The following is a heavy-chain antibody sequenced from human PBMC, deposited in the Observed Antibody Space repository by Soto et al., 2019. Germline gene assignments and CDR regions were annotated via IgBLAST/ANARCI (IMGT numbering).Heavy chain of an antibody. D-gene: IGHD4-17*01. CDR2: IFSNDEK. V-gene: IGHV2-26*01. J-gene: IGHJ4*02. CDR3: ARILHGEHCDY. Sequence: QVTLKESGPVLVKPTETLTLTCTVSGFSLSNARMGVSWIRQPPGKALEWLAHIFSNDEKSYSTSLKSRLTNAKDTTKSHVVLTMTNMDPVDTATYYCARILHGEHCDYWGQGTLVTVSS. CDR1: GFSLSNARMG.